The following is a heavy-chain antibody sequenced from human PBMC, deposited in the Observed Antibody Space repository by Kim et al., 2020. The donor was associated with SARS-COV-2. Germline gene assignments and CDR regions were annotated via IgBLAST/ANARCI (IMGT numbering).Heavy chain of an antibody. CDR1: GYSFRRYW. CDR2: IYPGDSDT. V-gene: IGHV5-51*01. CDR3: AIRYHYDSSGNFDY. J-gene: IGHJ4*02. Sequence: GESLKISCKGSGYSFRRYWIGWVRQMPGKGLEWMGIIYPGDSDTRYSPSFQGQVTISADKSINTAYLQWSSLKASDTAMYYCAIRYHYDSSGNFDYWGQGTLVAVSS. D-gene: IGHD3-22*01.